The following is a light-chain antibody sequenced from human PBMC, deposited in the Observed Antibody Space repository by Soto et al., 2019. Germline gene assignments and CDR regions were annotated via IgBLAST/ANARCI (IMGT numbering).Light chain of an antibody. CDR2: GSS. CDR1: QSVSNNY. Sequence: EVVLTQSPGTLSLSPGERASLSCRDSQSVSNNYLAGYQQKPGQSPKHLLFGSSDRATGIPDRFSVSGSGTDVTLTISRLKPEDFVVYYCQQYVISPPYTVGRGTKLDLK. CDR3: QQYVISPPYT. V-gene: IGKV3-20*01. J-gene: IGKJ2*01.